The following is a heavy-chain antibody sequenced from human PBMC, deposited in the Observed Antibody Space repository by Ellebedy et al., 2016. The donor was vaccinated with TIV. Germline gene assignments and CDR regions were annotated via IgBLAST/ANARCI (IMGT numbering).Heavy chain of an antibody. CDR3: AKSDCGSGGCKWLDY. D-gene: IGHD2-15*01. J-gene: IGHJ4*02. CDR2: TSATADNT. CDR1: GFTFSHYA. V-gene: IGHV3-23*01. Sequence: GESLKISCAASGFTFSHYAMSWVRQTPGKGLACVSSTSATADNTYYADSVKGRFTISRDNSKTTLYLEMNSLRAGDTAIYYCAKSDCGSGGCKWLDYWGQGTLVTVSS.